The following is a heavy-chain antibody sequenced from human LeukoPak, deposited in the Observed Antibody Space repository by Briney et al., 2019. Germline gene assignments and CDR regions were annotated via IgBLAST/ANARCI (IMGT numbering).Heavy chain of an antibody. J-gene: IGHJ3*02. D-gene: IGHD6-19*01. CDR2: IHHSGST. CDR1: GGSIRSSSYY. V-gene: IGHV4-39*07. Sequence: SETLSLTCTVSGGSIRSSSYYWGWIRQPPGKGLEWIGSIHHSGSTYYNPSLKSRVTISVDTSKNQFSLKLSSVTAADTAVYYCARDPAVAGTGAFDIWGQGTMVTVSS. CDR3: ARDPAVAGTGAFDI.